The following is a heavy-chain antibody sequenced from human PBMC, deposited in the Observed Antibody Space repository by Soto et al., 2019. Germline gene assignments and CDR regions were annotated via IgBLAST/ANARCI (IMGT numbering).Heavy chain of an antibody. CDR2: IYYSGST. V-gene: IGHV4-31*03. CDR1: GGSISSGGYY. D-gene: IGHD4-17*01. J-gene: IGHJ4*02. Sequence: SETLSLTCTVSGGSISSGGYYWSWIRQHPGKGLEWIGYIYYSGSTYYNPSLKSRVTISVDTSKNQFSLKLSSVTAADTAVYYCASQTTVTSPFDYWGQGTLVTAPQ. CDR3: ASQTTVTSPFDY.